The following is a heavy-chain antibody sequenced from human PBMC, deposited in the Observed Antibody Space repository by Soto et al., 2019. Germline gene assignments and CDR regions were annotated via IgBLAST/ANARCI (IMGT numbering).Heavy chain of an antibody. CDR1: GGTFSSYA. V-gene: IGHV1-69*13. Sequence: SVKVSCKASGGTFSSYAISWVRQAPGQGLVWMGGIIPIFGTANYAQKFQGRVTITADESTSTAYMELSSLRSEDTAVYYCARGTISASPIYYYGMDVWGQGTTVTVSS. CDR3: ARGTISASPIYYYGMDV. D-gene: IGHD3-9*01. J-gene: IGHJ6*02. CDR2: IIPIFGTA.